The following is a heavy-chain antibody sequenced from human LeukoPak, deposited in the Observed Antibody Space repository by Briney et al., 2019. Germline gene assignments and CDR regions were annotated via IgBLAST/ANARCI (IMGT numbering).Heavy chain of an antibody. Sequence: PSETLSLTCTVSGGSISSSSYYWGWIRQPPGKGLEWIGSIYYSGSTYYNPSLKSRVTISVDTSKNQFSLKLSSVTAADTAVYYCARRMGGYSYGHTDYWGQGTLVTVSS. J-gene: IGHJ4*02. CDR2: IYYSGST. CDR1: GGSISSSSYY. V-gene: IGHV4-39*01. CDR3: ARRMGGYSYGHTDY. D-gene: IGHD5-18*01.